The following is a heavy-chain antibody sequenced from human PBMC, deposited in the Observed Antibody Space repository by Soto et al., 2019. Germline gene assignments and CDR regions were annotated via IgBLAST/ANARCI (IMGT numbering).Heavy chain of an antibody. J-gene: IGHJ4*02. V-gene: IGHV3-23*01. D-gene: IGHD1-26*01. CDR3: WRRGSPDY. CDR1: GGSISSSSYY. Sequence: ETLSLTCTVSGGSISSSSYYWGWIRQPPGKGLEWVSAISGSGGSTYYADSVKGRFTISRDNSKNTLYLQMNSLRAEDTAVYYCWRRGSPDYWGQGTLVTVSS. CDR2: ISGSGGST.